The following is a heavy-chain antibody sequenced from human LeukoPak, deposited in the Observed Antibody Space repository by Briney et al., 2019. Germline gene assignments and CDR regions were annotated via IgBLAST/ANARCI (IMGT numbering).Heavy chain of an antibody. V-gene: IGHV3-21*01. J-gene: IGHJ6*02. D-gene: IGHD3-10*02. CDR1: GFTFSSYS. CDR2: ISSSSSYI. CDR3: ARDLKPSVFGREGCYYYYGMDV. Sequence: GGSLRLSCAASGFTFSSYSMKWVRQAPGKGLEWVSSISSSSSYIYYADSVKGRFTISRDNAKNSLYLQMNSLRAEDTAVYYCARDLKPSVFGREGCYYYYGMDVWGQGTTVTVSS.